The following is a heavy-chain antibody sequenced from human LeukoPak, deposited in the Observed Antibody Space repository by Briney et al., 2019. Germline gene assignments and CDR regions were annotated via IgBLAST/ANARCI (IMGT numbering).Heavy chain of an antibody. V-gene: IGHV1-2*02. CDR2: INPNSGGT. J-gene: IGHJ5*02. CDR1: GYTFTGYY. CDR3: ARDSGGEWFGEFTGFDP. D-gene: IGHD3-10*01. Sequence: EASVKVSCKASGYTFTGYYMHWVRQAPGQGLEWVGWINPNSGGTNYAQKFQGRVTMTRDTSISTAYMELSRLRSDDTAVYYCARDSGGEWFGEFTGFDPWGQGTLVTVSS.